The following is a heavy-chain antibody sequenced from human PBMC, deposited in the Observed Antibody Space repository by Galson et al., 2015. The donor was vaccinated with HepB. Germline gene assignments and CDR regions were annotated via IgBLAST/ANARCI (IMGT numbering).Heavy chain of an antibody. CDR2: ITYDGGNK. Sequence: LRLPCAASAFTFCSYAMLWVRQHAGKGLEWVAVITYDGGNKYYADSVKGRFTITRDNTKNTLYLQMNSLRAEDTAVYYCAGSSITTVRGVTTPCDYWGQGTLVTVSS. CDR1: AFTFCSYA. D-gene: IGHD3-10*01. CDR3: AGSSITTVRGVTTPCDY. J-gene: IGHJ4*02. V-gene: IGHV3-30-3*01.